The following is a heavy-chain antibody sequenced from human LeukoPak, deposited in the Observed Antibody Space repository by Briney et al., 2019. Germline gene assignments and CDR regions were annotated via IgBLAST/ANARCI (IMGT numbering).Heavy chain of an antibody. CDR3: AKDSVVPTGGFDY. D-gene: IGHD2-21*02. CDR1: GFTFSSYW. CDR2: ISGSGGST. Sequence: GGSLRLSCAASGFTFSSYWMSWVRQAPGKGLEWVSAISGSGGSTYYADSVKGRFTISRDNSKNTLYLQMNSLRAEDTAVYYCAKDSVVPTGGFDYWGQGTLVTVSS. V-gene: IGHV3-23*01. J-gene: IGHJ4*02.